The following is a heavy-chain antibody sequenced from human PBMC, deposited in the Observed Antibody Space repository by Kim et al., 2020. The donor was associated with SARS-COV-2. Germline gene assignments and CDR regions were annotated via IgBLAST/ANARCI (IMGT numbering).Heavy chain of an antibody. J-gene: IGHJ6*02. CDR1: GGSISSYY. V-gene: IGHV4-59*01. CDR3: ARVPYSYGPYYYYGMDV. CDR2: IYYSGST. D-gene: IGHD5-18*01. Sequence: SETLSLTCTVSGGSISSYYWSWIRQPPGKGLEWIGYIYYSGSTNYNPSLKSRVTISVDTSKNQFSLKLSSVTAADTAVYYCARVPYSYGPYYYYGMDVWGQGTTVTVSS.